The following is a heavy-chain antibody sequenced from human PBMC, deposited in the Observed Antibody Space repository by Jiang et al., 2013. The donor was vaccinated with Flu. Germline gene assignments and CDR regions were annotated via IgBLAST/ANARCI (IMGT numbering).Heavy chain of an antibody. CDR3: ARTRLGPGYYGMDV. CDR2: MNPNSGNT. CDR1: GYTFTSYD. Sequence: SVKVSCKASGYTFTSYDINWARQATGQGLEWMGWMNPNSGNTGYAQKFQGRVTMTRNTSISTAYMELSSLRSEDTAVYYCARTRLGPGYYGMDVWGQGTTVTVSS. D-gene: IGHD7-27*01. V-gene: IGHV1-8*01. J-gene: IGHJ6*02.